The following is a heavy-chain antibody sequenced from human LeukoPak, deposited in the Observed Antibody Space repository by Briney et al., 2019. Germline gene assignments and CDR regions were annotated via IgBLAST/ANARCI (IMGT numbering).Heavy chain of an antibody. J-gene: IGHJ4*02. V-gene: IGHV3-21*01. CDR3: ARDSHSGWCYDY. CDR2: ISSSSSYI. Sequence: AGGSLRLSCAASGFTFSSYSMNWVRQAPGKGLEWVSSISSSSSYIYYADSVKGRFTISRDNAKNSLYLQMNSLRAEDTAVYYCARDSHSGWCYDYWGQGTLVTVSS. CDR1: GFTFSSYS. D-gene: IGHD6-19*01.